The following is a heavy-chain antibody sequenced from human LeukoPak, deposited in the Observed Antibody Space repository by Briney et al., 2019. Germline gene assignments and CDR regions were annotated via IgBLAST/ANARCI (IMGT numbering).Heavy chain of an antibody. Sequence: SETLSLTCTVSGGSISSSSYYWGWTRQPPGKGLEWIGSIYYSGSTYYNPSLKSRVTISVDTSKNQFSLKLSSVTAADTAVYYCARRAAGIFFDYWGQGTLVTVSS. J-gene: IGHJ4*02. CDR1: GGSISSSSYY. V-gene: IGHV4-39*01. CDR2: IYYSGST. CDR3: ARRAAGIFFDY. D-gene: IGHD6-13*01.